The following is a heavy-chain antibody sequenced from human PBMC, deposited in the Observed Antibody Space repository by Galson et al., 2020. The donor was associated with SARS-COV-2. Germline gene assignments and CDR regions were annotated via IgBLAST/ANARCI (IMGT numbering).Heavy chain of an antibody. CDR2: FDPEDGET. J-gene: IGHJ5*02. CDR3: ATGPGIAAAGTMGWFDP. V-gene: IGHV1-24*01. CDR1: VYTLTELS. D-gene: IGHD6-13*01. Sequence: ASVKVSCKVSVYTLTELSMHWVRQAPGKGLEWMGGFDPEDGETIYAQKFQGRVTMTEDTSTDTAYMELSSLRSEDTAVYYCATGPGIAAAGTMGWFDPWGQGTRVTVSA.